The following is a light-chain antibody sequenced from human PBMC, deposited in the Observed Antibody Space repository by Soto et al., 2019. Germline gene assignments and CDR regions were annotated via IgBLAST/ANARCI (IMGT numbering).Light chain of an antibody. CDR2: ENN. J-gene: IGLJ1*01. V-gene: IGLV1-40*01. Sequence: QSVLTQPPSVSEAPGQRVTISCTGSSSNIGAGYEAHWYQQVPGTAPKLLIYENNNRPSGVPDRFSGSNSGTSASLAITGLQAEDEAEYYCQSYDSSLSAYVFGTGTKLTVL. CDR1: SSNIGAGYE. CDR3: QSYDSSLSAYV.